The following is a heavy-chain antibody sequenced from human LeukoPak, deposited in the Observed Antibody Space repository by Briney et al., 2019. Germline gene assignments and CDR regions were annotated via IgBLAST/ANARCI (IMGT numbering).Heavy chain of an antibody. CDR1: GFSFXKYA. D-gene: IGHD6-19*01. CDR2: ISSSSSYI. J-gene: IGHJ6*02. CDR3: ARGMEQWLPYYYYGMDV. Sequence: GSLXLSXAXSGFSFXKYAMSWVRQAPGKGLEWVSSISSSSSYIYYADSVKGRFTISRDNAKNSLYLQMNSLRAEDTAVYYCARGMEQWLPYYYYGMDVWGQGTTVTVSS. V-gene: IGHV3-21*01.